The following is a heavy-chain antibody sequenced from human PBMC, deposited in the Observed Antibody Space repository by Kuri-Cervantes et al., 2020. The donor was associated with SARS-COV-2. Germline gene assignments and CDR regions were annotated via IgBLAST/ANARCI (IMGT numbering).Heavy chain of an antibody. CDR1: GGSISSYY. CDR2: IYYSGST. CDR3: ARDGGGHCYDSSGYYHYYYYGMDV. J-gene: IGHJ6*02. Sequence: SETLSLTCTVSGGSISSYYWSWIRQPPGKGLEWIGYIYYSGSTNYNPSLKSRVTISVDTSKNQFSLKLSSVTAADTAVYYCARDGGGHCYDSSGYYHYYYYGMDVWGQGTTVTVSS. V-gene: IGHV4-59*01. D-gene: IGHD3-22*01.